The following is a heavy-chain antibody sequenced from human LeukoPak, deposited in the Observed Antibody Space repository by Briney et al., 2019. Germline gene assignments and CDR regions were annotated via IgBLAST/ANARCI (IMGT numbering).Heavy chain of an antibody. CDR3: ATHRGYYDTTTDY. CDR2: TYSSGST. Sequence: SETLSLTCTVTGGSISSNYWSWIRQPPGKGLEWIGYTYSSGSTNYNPSLRSRATISLDTSKTQFSLKLNSVTAADTAVYYCATHRGYYDTTTDYWGQGTLVTVSS. J-gene: IGHJ4*02. V-gene: IGHV4-4*09. CDR1: GGSISSNY. D-gene: IGHD3-22*01.